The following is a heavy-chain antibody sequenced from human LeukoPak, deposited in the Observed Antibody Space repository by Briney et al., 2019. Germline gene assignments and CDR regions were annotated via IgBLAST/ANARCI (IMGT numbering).Heavy chain of an antibody. D-gene: IGHD3-16*01. CDR2: IYYSGST. CDR3: ARIGAVNLPFDY. Sequence: SETLSLTRTVSGGSISGYYWSWIRQPPGKGLEWIGYIYYSGSTNYNPSLKSRVTMSVDTSKKQFSLKLNSVTAADTAVYYCARIGAVNLPFDYWGQGTLVTVSP. J-gene: IGHJ4*02. CDR1: GGSISGYY. V-gene: IGHV4-59*01.